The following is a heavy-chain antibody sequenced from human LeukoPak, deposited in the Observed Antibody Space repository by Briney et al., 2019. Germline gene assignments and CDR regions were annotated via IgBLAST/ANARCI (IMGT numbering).Heavy chain of an antibody. J-gene: IGHJ5*02. V-gene: IGHV1-18*01. D-gene: IGHD5/OR15-5a*01. CDR2: IRTSNGDT. Sequence: ASVKVSCKASGYTFINHGISWVRQAPGQGLEWMGWIRTSNGDTNYAQKFQGRVTVTTDTSSTTAYMELRSLRSDDTAVYYCARDLFAFYDLLAPLDLWGQGTLVTVSS. CDR1: GYTFINHG. CDR3: ARDLFAFYDLLAPLDL.